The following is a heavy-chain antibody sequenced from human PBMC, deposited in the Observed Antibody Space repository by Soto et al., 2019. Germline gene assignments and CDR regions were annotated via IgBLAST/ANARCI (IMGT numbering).Heavy chain of an antibody. Sequence: EVQLLESGGGLVQPGGSLRLSCAASGFTFSSYAMSWVRQAPGKGLEWVSAITSGDSTYYADSVKGRFTISRDNSKNTLYLQMSSLSAEDTAVYYAYGCHYGMDVWGQGTTVTVSS. J-gene: IGHJ6*02. CDR1: GFTFSSYA. D-gene: IGHD3-16*01. CDR2: ITSGDST. V-gene: IGHV3-23*01. CDR3: YGCHYGMDV.